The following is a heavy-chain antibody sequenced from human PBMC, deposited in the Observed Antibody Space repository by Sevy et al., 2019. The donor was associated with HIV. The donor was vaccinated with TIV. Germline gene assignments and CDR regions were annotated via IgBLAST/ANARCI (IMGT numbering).Heavy chain of an antibody. D-gene: IGHD3-3*01. CDR2: ISARGTST. CDR1: GFTFKNHA. J-gene: IGHJ4*02. Sequence: GGSLRLSCAASGFTFKNHAMSWVRQAPGKGLEWVSAISARGTSTYYTDSVKGRFTISRDDSKNTLYLQMNSLRAEDTAVYYCAKYLFEVAGDFDYWGQGALVTVSS. V-gene: IGHV3-23*01. CDR3: AKYLFEVAGDFDY.